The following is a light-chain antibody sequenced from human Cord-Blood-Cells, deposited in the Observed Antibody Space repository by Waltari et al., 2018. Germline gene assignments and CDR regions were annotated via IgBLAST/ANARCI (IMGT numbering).Light chain of an antibody. V-gene: IGKV1-5*01. J-gene: IGKJ1*01. CDR2: DAS. CDR3: QQYNSYST. CDR1: QSISSW. Sequence: DIQMTQSPSTLSASVGARVTITCRASQSISSWLAWYQQKPGKAPKLLIYDASSLESGVPSRFSGSVSGTEFTLTISSLQPDDFATYYCQQYNSYSTFGQGTKVEIK.